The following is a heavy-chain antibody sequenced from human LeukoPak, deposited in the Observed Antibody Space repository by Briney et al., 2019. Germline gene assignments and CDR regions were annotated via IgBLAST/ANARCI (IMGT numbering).Heavy chain of an antibody. D-gene: IGHD6-13*01. CDR2: INWNGGST. CDR3: ARDIREIAAAGTSDY. V-gene: IGHV3-20*04. J-gene: IGHJ4*02. Sequence: PGRSLRLSCAASGFTFDDYGMSWVRQAPGKGLEWVSGINWNGGSTVYADSVKGRFTISRDNAKNSLYLQMNSLRAEDTALYYCARDIREIAAAGTSDYWGQGTLVTVSS. CDR1: GFTFDDYG.